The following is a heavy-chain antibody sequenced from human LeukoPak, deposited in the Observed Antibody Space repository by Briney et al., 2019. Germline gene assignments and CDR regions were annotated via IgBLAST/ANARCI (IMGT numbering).Heavy chain of an antibody. CDR1: GYTFTGFY. CDR2: INPKSGGT. V-gene: IGHV1-2*02. CDR3: ARGRYSGSYYVDY. J-gene: IGHJ4*02. Sequence: GASVKVSCKASGYTFTGFYMHWVRQAPGQGLEWMEWINPKSGGTNSAQKFQGRVTMTRDTSITTVYMELSSLRSDDTAVYYCARGRYSGSYYVDYWGQGTLVTVSS. D-gene: IGHD1-26*01.